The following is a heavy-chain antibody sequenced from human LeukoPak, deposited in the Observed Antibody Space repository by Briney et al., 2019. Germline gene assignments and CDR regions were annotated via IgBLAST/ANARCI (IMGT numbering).Heavy chain of an antibody. J-gene: IGHJ3*02. CDR2: IIPIFGTA. V-gene: IGHV1-69*01. CDR1: GGTFSSCA. Sequence: SVKVSCKASGGTFSSCAISWVRQAPGQGLEWMGGIIPIFGTANYAQKFQGRVTVTADESTSTAYMELSSLRSEDTAVYYCATYSGYYGSGSGNYAFDIWGQGTMVTVSS. CDR3: ATYSGYYGSGSGNYAFDI. D-gene: IGHD3-10*01.